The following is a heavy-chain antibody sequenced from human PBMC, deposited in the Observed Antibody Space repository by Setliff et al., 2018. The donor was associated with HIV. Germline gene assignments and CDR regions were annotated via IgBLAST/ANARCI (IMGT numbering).Heavy chain of an antibody. V-gene: IGHV4-30-4*08. CDR1: GGSISGGDYY. D-gene: IGHD5-12*01. Sequence: KPSETLSLTCTVSGGSISGGDYYWSWIRQPPGKGLEWIGYIYYSGSTYYNPSLKSRVTISVDTSKNQFSLKVSSVTAADTAVYYCARDRGGGYNNLDYWGQGTLVTVSS. CDR3: ARDRGGGYNNLDY. J-gene: IGHJ4*02. CDR2: IYYSGST.